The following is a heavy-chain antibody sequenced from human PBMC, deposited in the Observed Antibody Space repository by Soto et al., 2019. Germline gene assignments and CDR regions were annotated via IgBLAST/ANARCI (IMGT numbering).Heavy chain of an antibody. V-gene: IGHV1-69*13. Sequence: GASVKVSCKASGGTFSSYAISCVRQAPGQGLEWMGGIIPIFGTANYAQKFQGRVTITADESTSTAYMELSSLRSEDTAVYYCARVGYSSGWLYYYYGMDVWGQGTTVTVSS. CDR2: IIPIFGTA. D-gene: IGHD6-19*01. J-gene: IGHJ6*02. CDR1: GGTFSSYA. CDR3: ARVGYSSGWLYYYYGMDV.